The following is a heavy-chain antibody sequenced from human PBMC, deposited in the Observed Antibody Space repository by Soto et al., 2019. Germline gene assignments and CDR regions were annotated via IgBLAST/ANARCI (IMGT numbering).Heavy chain of an antibody. V-gene: IGHV1-2*04. CDR3: ARDNTKYYYGSGSYYFDY. CDR2: INPNSGDT. D-gene: IGHD3-10*01. CDR1: GYTFTGYY. J-gene: IGHJ4*02. Sequence: QVQLVQSGAEVKKPGASVKVSCKASGYTFTGYYMHWVRQAPGQGLEWMGWINPNSGDTNYAQKFQGWVTMTRDTSISTAYMELSRLRSDDTAVYYCARDNTKYYYGSGSYYFDYWGQGTLVTVSS.